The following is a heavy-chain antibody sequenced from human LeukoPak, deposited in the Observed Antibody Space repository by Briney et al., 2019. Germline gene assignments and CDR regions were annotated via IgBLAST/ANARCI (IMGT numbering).Heavy chain of an antibody. D-gene: IGHD6-25*01. V-gene: IGHV1-69*13. CDR2: SIPIFGTA. CDR1: GGTFSSYA. CDR3: ARAGSAAATYTWFDP. J-gene: IGHJ5*02. Sequence: ASVRVSCKASGGTFSSYAISWVRQAPGQGLKCMGGSIPIFGTANYAQKFQGRVTIPADESTRTAYMELSSLRSEDTAVYYCARAGSAAATYTWFDPWGQGTLVSVSS.